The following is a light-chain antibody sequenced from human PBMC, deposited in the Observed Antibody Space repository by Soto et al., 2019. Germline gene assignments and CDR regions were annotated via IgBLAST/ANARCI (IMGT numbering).Light chain of an antibody. J-gene: IGLJ2*01. Sequence: QSVLTQPPSVCGAPGQRVTISCTGSSSNIGAGYDVHWYQQLPGTAPKLLIYGNSNRPSGVPDRFSGSKSGTSASLAITGLQAEDEADYYCQSYDSSLSEVVFGGGTKLTVL. CDR1: SSNIGAGYD. CDR3: QSYDSSLSEVV. CDR2: GNS. V-gene: IGLV1-40*01.